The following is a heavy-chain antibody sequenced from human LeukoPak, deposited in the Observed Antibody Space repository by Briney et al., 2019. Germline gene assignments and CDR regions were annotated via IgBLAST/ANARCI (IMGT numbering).Heavy chain of an antibody. CDR1: GYTFTSYD. J-gene: IGHJ4*02. CDR2: MNPNSGNT. V-gene: IGHV1-8*03. D-gene: IGHD6-6*01. CDR3: ARAMYSSSFFYYFDY. Sequence: GASVKVSCKASGYTFTSYDINWVRQATGQGLEWMGWMNPNSGNTGYAQKFQGRVTITRNTSISTAYMELSSLRSEDTAVYYCARAMYSSSFFYYFDYWGQGTLVTVSS.